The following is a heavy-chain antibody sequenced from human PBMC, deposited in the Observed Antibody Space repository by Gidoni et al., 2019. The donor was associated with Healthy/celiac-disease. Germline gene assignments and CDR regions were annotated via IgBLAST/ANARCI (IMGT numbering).Heavy chain of an antibody. CDR3: SSGSYSAFDI. CDR2: ISYDGSNK. Sequence: QVQLVESGGGVVQPGRSLRLSCAASGFTFSSYDMHWVRQAPGKGLEWVAVISYDGSNKYYADSVKGRFTISRDNSKNTLYLQMNSLRAEDTAVYYCSSGSYSAFDIWGQGTMVTVSS. V-gene: IGHV3-30-3*01. CDR1: GFTFSSYD. J-gene: IGHJ3*02. D-gene: IGHD1-26*01.